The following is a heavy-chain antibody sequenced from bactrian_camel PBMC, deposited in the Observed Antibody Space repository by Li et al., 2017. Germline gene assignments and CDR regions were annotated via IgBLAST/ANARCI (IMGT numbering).Heavy chain of an antibody. Sequence: VQLVESGGGAVQTGGSLRLTCEAISYTSRPYCMGWFRQAPGKEREGVATIARDGSTMYADSVKERFTTSADDAKNTLYLQMNSLKPEDTAIYYCAADSPNGGSSYCPLRGYNYWGQGTQVTVS. V-gene: IGHV3S53*01. J-gene: IGHJ4*01. CDR1: SYTSRPYC. CDR3: AADSPNGGSSYCPLRGYNY. D-gene: IGHD6*01. CDR2: IARDGST.